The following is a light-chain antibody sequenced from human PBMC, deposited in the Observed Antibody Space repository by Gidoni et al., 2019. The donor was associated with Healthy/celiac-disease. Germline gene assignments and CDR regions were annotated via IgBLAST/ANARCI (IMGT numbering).Light chain of an antibody. Sequence: IVMTPSPATLSVSPGERATLSCRASHSVSSNLAWYQQKPGQAPRLLIYGASTRATGIPARFSGSGSGTEFTLTISSLQSEDFAVYYCQQYNNWPPVTFGGGTKVEIK. V-gene: IGKV3-15*01. CDR3: QQYNNWPPVT. J-gene: IGKJ4*02. CDR1: HSVSSN. CDR2: GAS.